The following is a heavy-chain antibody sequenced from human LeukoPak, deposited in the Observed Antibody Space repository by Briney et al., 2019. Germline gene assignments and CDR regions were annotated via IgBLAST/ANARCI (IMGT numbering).Heavy chain of an antibody. J-gene: IGHJ5*02. D-gene: IGHD2-2*02. V-gene: IGHV1-69*02. CDR3: ARGYCTSTTCYMYNWLDP. CDR2: IIPFIGVT. CDR1: GDTFSSHT. Sequence: SVKVFCKASGDTFSSHTINWVRQAPGQGLEWMGRIIPFIGVTKYAQKFQARVTITADKSTSTAYMELSSLKSEDTAVYYCARGYCTSTTCYMYNWLDPWGQGTLVTVSS.